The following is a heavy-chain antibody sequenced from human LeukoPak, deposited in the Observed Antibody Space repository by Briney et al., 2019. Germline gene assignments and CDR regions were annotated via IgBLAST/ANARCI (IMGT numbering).Heavy chain of an antibody. CDR3: VRNLGERWLPYYYGMDV. CDR1: GFSFSTYA. Sequence: GGSLRLSCSASGFSFSTYAMHWVRQAPAKGLEYVSAISFTGSNTYYADSVRGRFTISRDNSRNTLHPQMSSLTTEDMAVYYCVRNLGERWLPYYYGMDVWGQGTTVTVSS. D-gene: IGHD6-19*01. J-gene: IGHJ6*02. CDR2: ISFTGSNT. V-gene: IGHV3-64D*09.